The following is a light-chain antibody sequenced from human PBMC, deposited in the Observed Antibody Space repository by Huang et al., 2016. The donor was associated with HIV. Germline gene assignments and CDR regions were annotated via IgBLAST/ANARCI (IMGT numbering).Light chain of an antibody. CDR3: MQGTHWPPT. CDR1: QSLVFTDGNTY. CDR2: KVS. Sequence: DILLTQSPLSLPVTLGQPASISCRSSQSLVFTDGNTYLNWFHQRPGQPPRRLIYKVSKRGSGVPARSRASGSGTYFTLEISRVEAEDVGLYFCMQGTHWPPTFGQGTKVELK. V-gene: IGKV2-30*01. J-gene: IGKJ1*01.